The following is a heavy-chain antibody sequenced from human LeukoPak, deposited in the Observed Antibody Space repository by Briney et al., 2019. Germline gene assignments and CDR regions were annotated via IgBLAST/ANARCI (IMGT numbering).Heavy chain of an antibody. CDR1: RFTFSSYA. D-gene: IGHD3-10*01. CDR3: AKDWLLSDAYYGSGRENWFDP. J-gene: IGHJ5*02. V-gene: IGHV3-23*01. Sequence: GGSLRLSCAASRFTFSSYAMSSVRQAPGTGLEWVSAISGSGGSTYYADSVKGRFTISRDNSKNTLYLQMNSLRAQDTAVYYCAKDWLLSDAYYGSGRENWFDPWGQGTLVTVSS. CDR2: ISGSGGST.